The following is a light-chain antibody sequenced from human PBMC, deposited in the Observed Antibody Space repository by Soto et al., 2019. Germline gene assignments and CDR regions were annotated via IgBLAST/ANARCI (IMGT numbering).Light chain of an antibody. V-gene: IGLV1-40*01. Sequence: QPVLTQPPSVSGAPGQRVTISCTGSSSIIGAGYDVHWYQQLPGTAPKLLIYSNSNRPSGVPDRFSGSKSGASASLAVTGLQAEDEADYYCQSYDSSLSVVFGGGTKLTVL. CDR2: SNS. CDR1: SSIIGAGYD. J-gene: IGLJ2*01. CDR3: QSYDSSLSVV.